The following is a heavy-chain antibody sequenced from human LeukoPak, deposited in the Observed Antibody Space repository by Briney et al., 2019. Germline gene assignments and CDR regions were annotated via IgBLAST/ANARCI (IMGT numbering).Heavy chain of an antibody. CDR1: GYTFTSYG. J-gene: IGHJ5*02. CDR3: ARDGSGDSSGWYGRSYNWFDP. D-gene: IGHD6-19*01. Sequence: ASVKVSSKASGYTFTSYGISWVRQAPGQGLEWMGWISAYNGNTNYAQKLQGRVTMTTDTSTSTAYMELRSLRSDDTAVYYCARDGSGDSSGWYGRSYNWFDPWGQGTLVTVSS. CDR2: ISAYNGNT. V-gene: IGHV1-18*01.